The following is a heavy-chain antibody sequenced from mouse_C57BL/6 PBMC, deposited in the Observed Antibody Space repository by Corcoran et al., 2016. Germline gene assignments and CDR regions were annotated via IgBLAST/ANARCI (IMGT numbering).Heavy chain of an antibody. V-gene: IGHV1-75*01. J-gene: IGHJ2*01. CDR2: IFPGSGST. CDR1: GYTFTDYY. CDR3: AREGEKQYYLDY. Sequence: QVQLQQSGPELVKPGASVKISCKASGYTFTDYYINWVKQRPGQGLEWIGWIFPGSGSTYYNEKFKGKATLTVDKSSSTAYMLLSILTSEDSAVYFCAREGEKQYYLDYWGQGTTLTVS.